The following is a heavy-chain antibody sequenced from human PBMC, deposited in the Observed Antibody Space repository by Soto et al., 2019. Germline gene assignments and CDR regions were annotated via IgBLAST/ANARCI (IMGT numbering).Heavy chain of an antibody. V-gene: IGHV4-59*01. CDR1: GGSISSYY. Sequence: SETLSLTCTVSGGSISSYYWSWIRQPPGKGLEWIGYIYYSGSTNYNPSLKSRVTISVDTSKNQFSLKLSSVTAADTAVYCCAGGDYVDYWGQGPLVTGS. J-gene: IGHJ4*02. D-gene: IGHD4-17*01. CDR3: AGGDYVDY. CDR2: IYYSGST.